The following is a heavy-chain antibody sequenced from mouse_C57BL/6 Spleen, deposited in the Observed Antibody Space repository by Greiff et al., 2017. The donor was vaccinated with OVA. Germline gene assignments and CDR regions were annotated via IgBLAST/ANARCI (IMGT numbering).Heavy chain of an antibody. V-gene: IGHV1-64*01. CDR2: IHPNSGST. CDR3: ARSAGSSYPYYFDY. Sequence: VQLQQPGAELVKPGASVKLSCKASGYTFTSYWMHWVKQRPGQGLEWIGMIHPNSGSTNYNEKFKSKATLTVDKSSGTAYMQLSSLTSEDSAVYYCARSAGSSYPYYFDYWGQGTTLTVSS. J-gene: IGHJ2*01. CDR1: GYTFTSYW. D-gene: IGHD1-1*01.